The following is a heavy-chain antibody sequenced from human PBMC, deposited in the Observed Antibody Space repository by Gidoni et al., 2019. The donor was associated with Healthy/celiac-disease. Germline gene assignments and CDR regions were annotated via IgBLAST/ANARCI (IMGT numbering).Heavy chain of an antibody. CDR2: ISYDGSNK. J-gene: IGHJ4*02. CDR3: AREFVAGWDY. CDR1: GFTFSSYA. D-gene: IGHD6-19*01. Sequence: QVQLVESGGGVVQPGRSLRLSCAASGFTFSSYAMHWVRQAPGKGLEWVAVISYDGSNKYYADSVKGRFTISRDNSKNTLYLQMNSLRAEDTAVYYCAREFVAGWDYWGQGTLVTVSS. V-gene: IGHV3-30-3*01.